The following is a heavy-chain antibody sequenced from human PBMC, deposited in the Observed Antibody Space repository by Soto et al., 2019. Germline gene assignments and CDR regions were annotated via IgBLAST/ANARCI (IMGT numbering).Heavy chain of an antibody. CDR2: MSPNSGYT. J-gene: IGHJ4*02. D-gene: IGHD3-3*01. V-gene: IGHV1-8*01. CDR1: GYTFTSYD. Sequence: QVQLVQSGAEVKKPGASVKVSCKASGYTFTSYDINWVRQATGRGLEWMGWMSPNSGYTGCAQKFQGRVTMTRNTSISTAYMELSSLRSGDTAVYYCARGVNDFGVVTLDYWGQGALVTVSS. CDR3: ARGVNDFGVVTLDY.